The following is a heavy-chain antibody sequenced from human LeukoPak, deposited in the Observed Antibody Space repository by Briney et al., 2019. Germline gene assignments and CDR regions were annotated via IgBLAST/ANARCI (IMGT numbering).Heavy chain of an antibody. J-gene: IGHJ4*02. CDR1: GLRFSDYY. Sequence: GGSLRLSCAASGLRFSDYYVSWIRQAPGKGLQWVSYISSGGDIMHYADSVKGRFTISRDNSKNTLYLQMNSLRAEDTAVYYCAKVYYYDSSGYYFDYWGQGTLVTVSS. V-gene: IGHV3-11*04. CDR3: AKVYYYDSSGYYFDY. D-gene: IGHD3-22*01. CDR2: ISSGGDIM.